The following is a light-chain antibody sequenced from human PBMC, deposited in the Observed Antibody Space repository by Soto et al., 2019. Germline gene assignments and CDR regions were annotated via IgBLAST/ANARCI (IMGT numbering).Light chain of an antibody. V-gene: IGKV1-9*01. CDR3: QQLNSYPFT. J-gene: IGKJ3*01. CDR2: AAS. Sequence: DIPLTQSPSFLSASVGDRVTITCRASQGISSYFDWYQQKPGKAPKLLIYAASTLQSGLPSRFSGSGSGTEFPLTISSLQPEDFTTYYCQQLNSYPFTFGPGTKVDI. CDR1: QGISSY.